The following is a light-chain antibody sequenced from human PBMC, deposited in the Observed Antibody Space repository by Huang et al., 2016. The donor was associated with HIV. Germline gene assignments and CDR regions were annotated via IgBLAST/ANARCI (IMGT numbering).Light chain of an antibody. CDR3: MQGTQWPQT. CDR2: KVS. Sequence: DVVLTQSPLSLPVTLGQPASISCKSSHSLLHSDGNTYLNWFLQRPGTSPRRLIYKVSNSYFGVPARLSGSGSGADCTLTISRVESDDIGVYYCMQGTQWPQTFGQGTKVEVK. V-gene: IGKV2-30*02. CDR1: HSLLHSDGNTY. J-gene: IGKJ1*01.